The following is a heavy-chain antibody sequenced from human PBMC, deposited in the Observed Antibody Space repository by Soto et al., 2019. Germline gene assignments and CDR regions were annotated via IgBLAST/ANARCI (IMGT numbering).Heavy chain of an antibody. V-gene: IGHV4-59*01. CDR3: ARISSVDPYGYVNGGLDV. CDR1: GGSIRRYY. J-gene: IGHJ6*02. D-gene: IGHD5-18*01. Sequence: TLSLTWRVSGGSIRRYYWSCIRPSPEKGLEGIGYFSHSGNSNYNPSLKSRVTISGDTSKNQLSLSLRSVTAADTAVYFCARISSVDPYGYVNGGLDVWGQGTTVTVSS. CDR2: FSHSGNS.